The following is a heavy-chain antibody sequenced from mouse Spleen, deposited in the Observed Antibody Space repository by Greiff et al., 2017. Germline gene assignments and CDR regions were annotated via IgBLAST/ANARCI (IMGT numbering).Heavy chain of an antibody. CDR2: IHPNSGST. CDR3: ARHYYGYGHFDY. J-gene: IGHJ2*01. V-gene: IGHV1-64*01. CDR1: GYTFTSYW. Sequence: QVQLKQPGAELVKPGASVKLSCKASGYTFTSYWMHWVKQRPGQGLEWIGMIHPNSGSTNYNEKFKSKATLTVDKSSSTAYMQLSSLTSEDSAVYYCARHYYGYGHFDYWGQGTTLTVSS. D-gene: IGHD2-2*01.